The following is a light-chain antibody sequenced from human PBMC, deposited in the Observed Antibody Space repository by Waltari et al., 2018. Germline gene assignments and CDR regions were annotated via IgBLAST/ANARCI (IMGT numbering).Light chain of an antibody. V-gene: IGKV1-12*01. J-gene: IGKJ5*01. Sequence: DIQMTQSPSSVSASVVDRVTLTCRASQGISSWLAWYQQKPEKAHKSLIYAESRLQRGVPSRFSGSGSGTDFTRTISSLQPEDFATYYCQQDNSFPITFGQGTRLEIK. CDR2: AES. CDR1: QGISSW. CDR3: QQDNSFPIT.